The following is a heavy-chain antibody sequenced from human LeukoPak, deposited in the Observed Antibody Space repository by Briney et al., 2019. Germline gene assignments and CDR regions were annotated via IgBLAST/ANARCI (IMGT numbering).Heavy chain of an antibody. CDR2: TYYRSKWYN. CDR3: ARGKWELLSHYWCFDL. J-gene: IGHJ2*01. Sequence: QTLSLTCAISGDSVSSNSAAWNWIRQSPSRGLEWLGRTYYRSKWYNDYAVSVKSRITINPDTSKNQFSLHLNSVTPEDTAVYYCARGKWELLSHYWCFDLWGRGTLVTVSS. CDR1: GDSVSSNSAA. D-gene: IGHD1-26*01. V-gene: IGHV6-1*01.